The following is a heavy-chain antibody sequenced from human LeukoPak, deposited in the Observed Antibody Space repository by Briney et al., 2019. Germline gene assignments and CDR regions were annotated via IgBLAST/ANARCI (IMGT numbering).Heavy chain of an antibody. V-gene: IGHV3-7*01. Sequence: GGSLRLSCSASGFTFSDYWMNWVRQAPGKGREWVANIQKDGSEKYYADSVKGRFTISRDNAKNSLYLQMNSLRAEDTAVYYCARVWIRFDMDVWGKGTTVTVSS. J-gene: IGHJ6*03. D-gene: IGHD3-10*01. CDR2: IQKDGSEK. CDR1: GFTFSDYW. CDR3: ARVWIRFDMDV.